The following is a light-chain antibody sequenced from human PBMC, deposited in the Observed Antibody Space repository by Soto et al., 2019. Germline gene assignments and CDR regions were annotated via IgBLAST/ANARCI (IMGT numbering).Light chain of an antibody. CDR1: QTISSS. CDR2: GAS. CDR3: KQYNNWPRT. V-gene: IGKV3-15*01. J-gene: IGKJ1*01. Sequence: EPLMTQSPATLSVSPGARATLYCRASQTISSSLAWYQQKPGQAHRLLIFGASPRATGVPARFSGSGSGTEFTLTISSLQSEDFAVYYCKQYNNWPRTFGQGTKVDIK.